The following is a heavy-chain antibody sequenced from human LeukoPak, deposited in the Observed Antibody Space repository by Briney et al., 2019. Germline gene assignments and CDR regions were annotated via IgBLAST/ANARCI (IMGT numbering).Heavy chain of an antibody. CDR1: GGSLSGYY. J-gene: IGHJ5*02. CDR2: IKHGGST. D-gene: IGHD5-24*01. V-gene: IGHV4-34*01. CDR3: ARQNNTYHHYNLGWFDP. Sequence: SETLSLTCAVYGGSLSGYYWSWIRQPPGKGLEWIGEIKHGGSTNYNPSLKSRVTMSVDTSKNQFSLQLSSVTPEDTAVYYCARQNNTYHHYNLGWFDPWGQGTLVTVSS.